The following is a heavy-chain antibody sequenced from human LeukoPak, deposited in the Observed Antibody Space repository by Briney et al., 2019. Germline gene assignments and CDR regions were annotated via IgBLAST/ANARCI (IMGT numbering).Heavy chain of an antibody. CDR3: ARGSRDGYNFRWFDP. Sequence: SETLSLTCTVSGGSISSSSYYWGWIHQPPGKGLEWIGSIYYSGSTYYNPSLKSRVTISVDTSKNQFSLKLSSVTAADTAVYYCARGSRDGYNFRWFDPWGQGTLVTVSS. V-gene: IGHV4-39*07. CDR2: IYYSGST. J-gene: IGHJ5*02. CDR1: GGSISSSSYY. D-gene: IGHD5-24*01.